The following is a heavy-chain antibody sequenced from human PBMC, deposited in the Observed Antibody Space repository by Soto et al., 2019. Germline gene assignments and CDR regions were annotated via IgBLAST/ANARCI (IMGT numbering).Heavy chain of an antibody. CDR3: PRHLPFESRTTPGYYDYHNGMDV. CDR2: IYPGDSDT. J-gene: IGHJ6*02. V-gene: IGHV5-51*01. CDR1: GYSFTSYW. Sequence: GESLKISCKGSGYSFTSYWIGWVRQMPGKGLEWMGIIYPGDSDTRYSPSFQGQVTISADKSISTAYLQWSSLKASDTAMYYCPRHLPFESRTTPGYYDYHNGMDVWRQGPTVTGSS. D-gene: IGHD1-7*01.